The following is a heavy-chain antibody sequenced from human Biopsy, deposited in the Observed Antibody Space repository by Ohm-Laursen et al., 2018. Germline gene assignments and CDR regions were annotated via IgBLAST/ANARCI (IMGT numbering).Heavy chain of an antibody. CDR2: ISTSGSTT. V-gene: IGHV3-48*03. CDR1: GFIFSDYK. CDR3: ARHGDNDYSNFDS. D-gene: IGHD4-11*01. Sequence: SLRLSCSASGFIFSDYKMNWVRQPPGKGLEWVSSISTSGSTTNYADSVKGRFTMSRDNAEKSLYLQMNSLGVEDTAVYYCARHGDNDYSNFDSWGQGTLGAVAS. J-gene: IGHJ4*02.